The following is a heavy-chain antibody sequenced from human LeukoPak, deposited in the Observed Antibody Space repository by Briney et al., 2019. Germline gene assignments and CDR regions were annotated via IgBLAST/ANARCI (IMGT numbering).Heavy chain of an antibody. V-gene: IGHV4-59*01. CDR1: GGSISSYY. J-gene: IGHJ6*02. CDR3: ARDVVTMVRGNYYYGMDV. CDR2: IYYSGST. D-gene: IGHD3-10*01. Sequence: SETLSLTCTVSGGSISSYYWSWIRQPPGKGLEWIGYIYYSGSTNYNPSLKSRVTISVDTSKNQFSLKLSSVTAADTAVYYCARDVVTMVRGNYYYGMDVWGRGTTVTVSS.